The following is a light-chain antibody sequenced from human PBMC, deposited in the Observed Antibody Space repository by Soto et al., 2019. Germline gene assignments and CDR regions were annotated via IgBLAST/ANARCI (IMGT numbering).Light chain of an antibody. V-gene: IGKV3-20*01. Sequence: EIVLTQTPGTLSLSPGDRATLSCRASQSVNNKYLAWYQQKPGQAPRLLIYLGSTRPSGIPARFSGSGSGTDFPLTIRSLEPEDFALYYCQQYDSSPRTFGQGTKVDFK. J-gene: IGKJ1*01. CDR2: LGS. CDR3: QQYDSSPRT. CDR1: QSVNNKY.